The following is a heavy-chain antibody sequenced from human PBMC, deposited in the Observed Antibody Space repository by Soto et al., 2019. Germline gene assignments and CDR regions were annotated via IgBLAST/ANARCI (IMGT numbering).Heavy chain of an antibody. CDR3: ARESRYCSGGSCYFLPGIDY. CDR2: IIPIFGTA. D-gene: IGHD2-15*01. CDR1: GGTFSSYA. Sequence: QVQLVQSGAEVKKPGSSVKVSCKASGGTFSSYAISWVRQAPGQGLEWMGGIIPIFGTANYAQKFQGRVTITADESTRTAYMERSSLRSEDTAVYYCARESRYCSGGSCYFLPGIDYWGQGTLVTVSS. J-gene: IGHJ4*02. V-gene: IGHV1-69*12.